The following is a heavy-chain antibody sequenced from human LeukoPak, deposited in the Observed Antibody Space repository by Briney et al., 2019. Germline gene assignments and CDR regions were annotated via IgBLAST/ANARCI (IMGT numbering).Heavy chain of an antibody. J-gene: IGHJ6*03. D-gene: IGHD3-22*01. CDR1: GGTFSSYT. V-gene: IGHV1-69*16. Sequence: ASVKVSCKASGGTFSSYTISWVRQAPGQGLEWMGRIIPILGIANYAQKFQGRVTITTDESTSTAYMELSSLRSEDTAVYYCARDSYYYDSSPWYMDVWGKGTTVTVSS. CDR2: IIPILGIA. CDR3: ARDSYYYDSSPWYMDV.